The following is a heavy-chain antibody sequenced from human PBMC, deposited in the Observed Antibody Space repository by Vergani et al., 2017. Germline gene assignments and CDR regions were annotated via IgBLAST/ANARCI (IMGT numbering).Heavy chain of an antibody. Sequence: VQLVESGGGVVQPGRSLRLSCAASRFTFSSYGMHWVRQAPGKGLEWVAVISYDGSNKYYADSVKGRFTISRDNSKNTLYLQMNSLRAEDTAVYYCAKVLGSGYYFSVAGVDWGQGTLVTVSS. V-gene: IGHV3-30*19. J-gene: IGHJ4*02. CDR1: RFTFSSYG. CDR3: AKVLGSGYYFSVAGVD. D-gene: IGHD3-22*01. CDR2: ISYDGSNK.